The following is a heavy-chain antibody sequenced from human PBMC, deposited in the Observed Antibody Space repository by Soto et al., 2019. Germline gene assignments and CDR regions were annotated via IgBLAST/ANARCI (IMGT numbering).Heavy chain of an antibody. Sequence: SETLSLTCAVYGGSFSGYYWSWIRQPTGKGLEWIGEINHSGSTNYNPSLKSRVTLSVDTSKNQFSLKLSSVTAADTAVYYCARGKSRLLWFGELAFDIWGQGTMVT. CDR3: ARGKSRLLWFGELAFDI. D-gene: IGHD3-10*01. CDR2: INHSGST. J-gene: IGHJ3*02. CDR1: GGSFSGYY. V-gene: IGHV4-34*01.